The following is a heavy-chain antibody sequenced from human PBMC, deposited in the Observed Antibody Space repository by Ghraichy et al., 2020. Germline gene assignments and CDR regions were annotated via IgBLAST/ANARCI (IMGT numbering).Heavy chain of an antibody. J-gene: IGHJ4*02. Sequence: SETLSLTCAVYGGSFSGYYWSWIRQPPGKGLEWIGEINHSGSTNYNPSLKSRVTISVDTSKNQFSLKLSSVTAADTAVYYCAREVRRAVVVAARFDYWGQGTLVTVSS. D-gene: IGHD2-15*01. CDR1: GGSFSGYY. V-gene: IGHV4-34*01. CDR3: AREVRRAVVVAARFDY. CDR2: INHSGST.